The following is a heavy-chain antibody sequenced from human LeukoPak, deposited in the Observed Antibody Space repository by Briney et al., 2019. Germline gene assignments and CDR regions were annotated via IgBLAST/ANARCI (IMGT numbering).Heavy chain of an antibody. CDR3: ARNSGRDYSFDY. CDR1: GYTFTGYY. Sequence: SVKVSCKASGYTFTGYYMHWVRQAPGQGLEWMGWINPNSGGTNYAQKVQGRFTMTRDTSISTDYMELSRLRSDDTAVYYCARNSGRDYSFDYWGQGTLVTVSS. J-gene: IGHJ4*02. V-gene: IGHV1-2*02. CDR2: INPNSGGT. D-gene: IGHD1-26*01.